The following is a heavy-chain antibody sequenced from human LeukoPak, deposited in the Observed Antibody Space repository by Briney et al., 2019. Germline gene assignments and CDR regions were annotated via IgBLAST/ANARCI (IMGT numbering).Heavy chain of an antibody. J-gene: IGHJ4*02. CDR2: IYYSGST. Sequence: SETLSLTCTVSGGSISSSSYYWGWIRQPPGKGLEWIGSIYYSGSTYYNPSLKSRVTISVDTSKNQFSLKLSSVTAADTAVYYCAGPSGTYSELEYWGQGTLVTVSS. CDR1: GGSISSSSYY. V-gene: IGHV4-39*01. D-gene: IGHD1-26*01. CDR3: AGPSGTYSELEY.